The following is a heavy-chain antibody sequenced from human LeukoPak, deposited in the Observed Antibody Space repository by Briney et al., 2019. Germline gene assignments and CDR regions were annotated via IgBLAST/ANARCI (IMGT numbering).Heavy chain of an antibody. J-gene: IGHJ4*02. CDR3: ARRYSNYFFDY. V-gene: IGHV4-38-2*01. CDR1: GYSITNGYY. CDR2: IYYSGNT. D-gene: IGHD4-11*01. Sequence: SETLSLTCGVSGYSITNGYYWAWIRQPPGKGLEWIGNIYYSGNTYYNPSLKSRVTISIDTSKNQFSLMVSSVTAADTAVYYCARRYSNYFFDYWGQGTLVTVSS.